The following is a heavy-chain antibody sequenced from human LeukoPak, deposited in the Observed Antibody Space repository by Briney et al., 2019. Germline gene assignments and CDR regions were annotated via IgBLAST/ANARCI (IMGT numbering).Heavy chain of an antibody. CDR1: GFTFSSYS. CDR2: ISSSSSYI. D-gene: IGHD3-22*01. J-gene: IGHJ5*02. V-gene: IGHV3-21*01. Sequence: GGSLRLSCAASGFTFSSYSMNWVRQAPGKGLEWVSSISSSSSYIYYADSVKGRFTISRDNAKNSLYLQMNSLRAEDTAVYYCARGLWDTYYYDSSGYYNWFDPWGQGTLVTVSS. CDR3: ARGLWDTYYYDSSGYYNWFDP.